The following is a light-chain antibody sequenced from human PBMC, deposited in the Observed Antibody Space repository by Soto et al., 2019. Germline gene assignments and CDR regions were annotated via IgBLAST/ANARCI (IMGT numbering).Light chain of an antibody. CDR3: QQYGSSPKT. Sequence: EIVLTQFPDTLSLSPGERATLSCRASQSVTYDQLAWYRQTPGQAPRLLIYGASSRAAGIPDRFSGSGSGTEFNLTISSLQSEDFAVYYCQQYGSSPKTFGQGTKVHI. CDR2: GAS. CDR1: QSVTYDQ. V-gene: IGKV3-20*01. J-gene: IGKJ1*01.